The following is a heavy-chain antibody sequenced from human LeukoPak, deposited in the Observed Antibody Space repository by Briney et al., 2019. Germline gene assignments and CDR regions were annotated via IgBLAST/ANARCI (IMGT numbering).Heavy chain of an antibody. V-gene: IGHV3-11*04. D-gene: IGHD1-26*01. CDR1: GFTFSDYY. J-gene: IGHJ4*02. Sequence: GGSLRLSCAASGFTFSDYYMSWIRQAPGKGLEWVSYISSSGSTIYYADSVKGGFTISRDNAKNSLYLQMNSLRAEDTAVYYCAGIVGVRTVRYFDYWGQGTLVTVSS. CDR3: AGIVGVRTVRYFDY. CDR2: ISSSGSTI.